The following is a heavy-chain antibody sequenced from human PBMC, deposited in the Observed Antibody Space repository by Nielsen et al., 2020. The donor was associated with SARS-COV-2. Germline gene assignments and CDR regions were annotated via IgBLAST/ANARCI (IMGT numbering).Heavy chain of an antibody. CDR2: IKQDGSEK. CDR3: ARDEYSSSWYPGYYYYGMDV. J-gene: IGHJ6*02. Sequence: GGSLRLSCAASGFTFSSYWMSWVRQAPGKGLEWVANIKQDGSEKYYVDSVKGRFTISRDNAKNSLYLQMNSLRAEDTAVYYCARDEYSSSWYPGYYYYGMDVWGQGTTVTVSS. V-gene: IGHV3-7*05. D-gene: IGHD6-13*01. CDR1: GFTFSSYW.